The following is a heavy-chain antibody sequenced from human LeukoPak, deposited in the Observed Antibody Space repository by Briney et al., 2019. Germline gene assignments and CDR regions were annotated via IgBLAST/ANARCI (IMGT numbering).Heavy chain of an antibody. J-gene: IGHJ1*01. V-gene: IGHV4-59*08. CDR1: GGAIDNYY. D-gene: IGHD2-15*01. CDR2: VYYSGTI. Sequence: SETLSLTCTVSGGAIDNYYWSWIRQPPGKGLEWIAYVYYSGTINYNPSLESRVTISVDTSKNQFSLRLTSVAAADTAVYYCARHGAAAGPFQLWGQGTLVTVSS. CDR3: ARHGAAAGPFQL.